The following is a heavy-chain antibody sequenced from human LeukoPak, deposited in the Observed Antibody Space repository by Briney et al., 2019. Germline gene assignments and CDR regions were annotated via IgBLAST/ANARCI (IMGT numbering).Heavy chain of an antibody. D-gene: IGHD3-16*01. CDR2: ISYDGSNK. V-gene: IGHV3-30*18. Sequence: GGSLRLSCAASGFTFSSYGMHWVRQAPGKGLEWVAVISYDGSNKYYADSVKGRFTISRDNSKNTLYLQMNSLRAEDTAVYYCAKTLSGVWGSTGLGHDAFDIWGQGTMVTVSS. J-gene: IGHJ3*02. CDR3: AKTLSGVWGSTGLGHDAFDI. CDR1: GFTFSSYG.